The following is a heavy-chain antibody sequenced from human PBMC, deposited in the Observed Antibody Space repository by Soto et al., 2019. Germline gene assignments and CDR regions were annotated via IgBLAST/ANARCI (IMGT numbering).Heavy chain of an antibody. D-gene: IGHD2-8*02. CDR3: ARGRPGGGVKRSWFDP. Sequence: QVQLVQSGAEVKKPGASVKVSCRASGYTFTSNDVYWLRQAPGQGPEWLGWMNPKSGDAGYAQKFQDRLIMTRNISITTAYMELTRLTSEDTAVYYCARGRPGGGVKRSWFDPWGQGTRVTVSS. CDR2: MNPKSGDA. J-gene: IGHJ5*02. V-gene: IGHV1-8*01. CDR1: GYTFTSND.